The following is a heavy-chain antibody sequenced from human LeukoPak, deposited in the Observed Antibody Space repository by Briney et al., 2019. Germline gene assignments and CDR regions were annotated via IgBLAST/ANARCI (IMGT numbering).Heavy chain of an antibody. Sequence: SETLSLTCTVSGGSISSYYWSWIRQPPGKGLEWIGYIYYSGSTNYNPSLKSRVTISVDTSKNQFSLKLSSVTAADTAVYYCARRGGQSLDPWGQGTLVTVSS. V-gene: IGHV4-59*08. CDR2: IYYSGST. D-gene: IGHD3-16*01. J-gene: IGHJ5*02. CDR3: ARRGGQSLDP. CDR1: GGSISSYY.